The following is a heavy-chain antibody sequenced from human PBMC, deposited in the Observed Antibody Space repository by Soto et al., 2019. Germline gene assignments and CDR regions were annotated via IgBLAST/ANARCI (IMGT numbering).Heavy chain of an antibody. CDR1: GXTFTSYG. CDR3: ARESEDLTSNFDY. CDR2: IISTTNYI. V-gene: IGHV3-21*06. Sequence: GSLKLSCAASGXTFTSYGMDWVRQAPGKGLEWVSSIISTTNYIYYGDSMKGRFTISRYNAKNSLYLEMNSLRAEYTALYYCARESEDLTSNFDYWGQGTLGTVS. J-gene: IGHJ4*02.